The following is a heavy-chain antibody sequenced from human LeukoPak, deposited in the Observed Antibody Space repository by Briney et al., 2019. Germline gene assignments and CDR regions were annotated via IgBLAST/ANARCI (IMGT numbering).Heavy chain of an antibody. V-gene: IGHV3-15*07. CDR2: IRSNSDGGTI. CDR3: ATDFYDST. J-gene: IGHJ5*02. CDR1: GFTFSNAW. D-gene: IGHD3-22*01. Sequence: GGSLRLSCATSGFTFSNAWMNWVRQAPGKGLEWVGRIRSNSDGGTIDYAAPVKGRFTLSRDDSKTTLYLRMNSLQTEDTAVYHCATDFYDSTWGQGTLVTVSS.